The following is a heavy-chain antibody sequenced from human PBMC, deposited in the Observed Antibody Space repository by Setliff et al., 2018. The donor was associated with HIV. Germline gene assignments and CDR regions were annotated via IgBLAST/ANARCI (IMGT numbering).Heavy chain of an antibody. D-gene: IGHD4-4*01. CDR1: GYSISSGYY. Sequence: PSETLSLTCAVSGYSISSGYYWGWMRQPPGKGLEWIGSIYHSGSTYYNPSLKSRVTISVDTSKNQFSLNLSSVTAADTAVYYCARPPTVWSQGTLVTVSS. V-gene: IGHV4-38-2*01. CDR2: IYHSGST. CDR3: ARPPTV. J-gene: IGHJ4*02.